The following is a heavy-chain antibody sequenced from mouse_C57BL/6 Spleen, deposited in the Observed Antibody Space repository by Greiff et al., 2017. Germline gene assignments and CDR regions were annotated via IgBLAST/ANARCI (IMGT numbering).Heavy chain of an antibody. V-gene: IGHV1-55*01. CDR2: IYPGSGST. D-gene: IGHD1-1*01. CDR3: ARSANYYGSSPYAMDY. J-gene: IGHJ4*01. Sequence: VQLQQPGAELVKPGASVKMSCKASGYTFTSYWITWVKQRPGQGLEWIGDIYPGSGSTNYNEKFKSKATLTVDTSSSTAYMQLSSLTSEDSAVYYWARSANYYGSSPYAMDYWGQGTSVTVSS. CDR1: GYTFTSYW.